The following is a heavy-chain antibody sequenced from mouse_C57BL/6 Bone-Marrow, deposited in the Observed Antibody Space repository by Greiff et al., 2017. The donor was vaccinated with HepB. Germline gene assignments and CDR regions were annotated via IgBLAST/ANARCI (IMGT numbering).Heavy chain of an antibody. V-gene: IGHV2-2*01. J-gene: IGHJ1*03. Sequence: QVQLQQSGPGLVQPSQSLSITCTVSGFSLTSYGVHWVRQSPGKGLEWLGVIWSGGSTYYNAAFISRLSISKDNSKSQVFFKMISLQAGDTAIYYCARNGGTTTVVFYWYFDVWGTGTTVTVSS. CDR3: ARNGGTTTVVFYWYFDV. CDR1: GFSLTSYG. CDR2: IWSGGST. D-gene: IGHD1-1*01.